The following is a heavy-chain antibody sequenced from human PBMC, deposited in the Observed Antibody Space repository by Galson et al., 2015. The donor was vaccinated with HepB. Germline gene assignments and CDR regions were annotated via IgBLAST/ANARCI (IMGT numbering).Heavy chain of an antibody. V-gene: IGHV3-64D*08. D-gene: IGHD3-9*01. Sequence: SLRLSCAASGFNFNYYAMHWVRQAPGRGLEYISGITNDGAGTNYADFVRGRFTISRDNSRKSLNLQMTSPRPDDTALYYCVKEDILSGFLVGSFHVWGQGTMVTVSS. CDR1: GFNFNYYA. CDR3: VKEDILSGFLVGSFHV. J-gene: IGHJ3*01. CDR2: ITNDGAGT.